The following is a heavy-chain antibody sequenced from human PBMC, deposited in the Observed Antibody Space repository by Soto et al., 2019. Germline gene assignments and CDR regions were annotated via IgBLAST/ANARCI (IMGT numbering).Heavy chain of an antibody. V-gene: IGHV1-18*01. Sequence: QVQLVQSGAEVKKPGASVKVSCKASGYTFTSYGISWVRQAPGQGLEWMGWISAYNGNTNYAQKLQGRVTMTTDTSTSTAYRELRSLGSDDTSVYYCARDGCASCYLEGAFDIWGQGTMVTVSS. CDR2: ISAYNGNT. J-gene: IGHJ3*02. CDR1: GYTFTSYG. CDR3: ARDGCASCYLEGAFDI. D-gene: IGHD2-2*01.